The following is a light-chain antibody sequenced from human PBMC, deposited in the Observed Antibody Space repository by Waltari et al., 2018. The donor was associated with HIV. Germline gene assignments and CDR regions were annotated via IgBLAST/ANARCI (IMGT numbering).Light chain of an antibody. CDR1: SSDVGGYNY. J-gene: IGLJ3*02. Sequence: QSALTQPRSVSGSPGQSVTISCTGPSSDVGGYNYVPWYQQHPGKAPKLMIYDVSTRPSGCPVRFSGSKSGNTASLTISGLQAEDEADFYCCSYAGDYTFRFGGGTKLTVL. CDR2: DVS. CDR3: CSYAGDYTFR. V-gene: IGLV2-11*01.